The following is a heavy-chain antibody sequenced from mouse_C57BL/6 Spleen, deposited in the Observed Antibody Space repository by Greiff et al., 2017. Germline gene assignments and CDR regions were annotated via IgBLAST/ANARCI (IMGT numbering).Heavy chain of an antibody. D-gene: IGHD1-1*01. V-gene: IGHV1-82*01. CDR3: ARSRDGSLDY. CDR2: IYPGDGDT. J-gene: IGHJ2*01. Sequence: QVQLQQSGPELVKPGASVKISCKASGYAFSSSWMNWVKQRPGTGLEWIGRIYPGDGDTNYNGKFKGKATLTADQSSSTAYMPLSSLTSEDSAVYFCARSRDGSLDYWGQGTTLTVSS. CDR1: GYAFSSSW.